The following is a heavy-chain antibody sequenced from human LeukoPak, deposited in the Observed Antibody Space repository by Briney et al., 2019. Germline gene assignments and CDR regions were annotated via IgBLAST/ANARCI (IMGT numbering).Heavy chain of an antibody. D-gene: IGHD3-10*01. J-gene: IGHJ3*02. CDR1: GYSFTSYW. CDR3: ARRGYYYGSGSYYIDAFDI. V-gene: IGHV5-51*01. CDR2: IYPGDSDI. Sequence: GESLKISCKGFGYSFTSYWIGWVRQMPGKGLERMGIIYPGDSDIRYSQSFQGQVTISVDKSISTAYLQWSSLKASDTAMYYCARRGYYYGSGSYYIDAFDIWGQGTMVTVSS.